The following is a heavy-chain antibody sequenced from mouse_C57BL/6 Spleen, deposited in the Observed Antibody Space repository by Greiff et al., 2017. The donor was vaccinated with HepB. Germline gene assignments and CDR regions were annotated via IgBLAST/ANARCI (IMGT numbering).Heavy chain of an antibody. Sequence: VQLQQSGPELVKPGASVKISCKASGYTFTDYYMNWVKQSHGKSLEWIGDINPNNGGTSYNQKFKGKATLTVDKSSSTAYMELRSLTSEDSAVYYCARGGIYYGYDGGFAYWGQGTLVTVSA. CDR1: GYTFTDYY. CDR2: INPNNGGT. J-gene: IGHJ3*01. D-gene: IGHD2-2*01. V-gene: IGHV1-26*01. CDR3: ARGGIYYGYDGGFAY.